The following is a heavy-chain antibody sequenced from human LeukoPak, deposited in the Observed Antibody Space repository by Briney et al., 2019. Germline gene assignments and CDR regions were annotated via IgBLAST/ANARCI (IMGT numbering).Heavy chain of an antibody. CDR3: ARRVYSSSWDDYYYYMDV. J-gene: IGHJ6*03. D-gene: IGHD6-13*01. V-gene: IGHV4-34*01. CDR1: GGSFSGYY. CDR2: INHSGST. Sequence: SETLSLTCAVYGGSFSGYYWSWIRQPPGKGLEWIGEINHSGSTNYNPSLKSRVTISVDTSKNQFSLKLSSVTAADTAVYYCARRVYSSSWDDYYYYMDVWGKGNTVTISS.